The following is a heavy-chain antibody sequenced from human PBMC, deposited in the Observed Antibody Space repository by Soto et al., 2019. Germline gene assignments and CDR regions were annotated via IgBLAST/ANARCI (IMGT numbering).Heavy chain of an antibody. Sequence: QVQLVQSGPEVKKRGASVKVSCKASGYTITSYGITWVRQAPEQVLEWMGWISAYNGNTIYTQKLQGRVTMSTNTSTITAYIELRSPRSDDPAVYYCARDLSSGELGYWGQGTLVTVSS. CDR1: GYTITSYG. V-gene: IGHV1-18*01. D-gene: IGHD1-7*01. CDR3: ARDLSSGELGY. CDR2: ISAYNGNT. J-gene: IGHJ4*02.